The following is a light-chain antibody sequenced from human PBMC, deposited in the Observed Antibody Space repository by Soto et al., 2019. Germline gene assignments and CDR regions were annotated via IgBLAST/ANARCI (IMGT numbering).Light chain of an antibody. CDR1: SSDVGGYNY. Sequence: QSALTKPASVSGSPGQSITISCSRSSSDVGGYNYVSWYQQHPGKAPKLMIYEVSNRPSGVSDRFSGSKSGNTASLTSSGRQADDEADYYCSSFTSSNTWVFGGGTKLTVL. J-gene: IGLJ3*02. V-gene: IGLV2-14*01. CDR3: SSFTSSNTWV. CDR2: EVS.